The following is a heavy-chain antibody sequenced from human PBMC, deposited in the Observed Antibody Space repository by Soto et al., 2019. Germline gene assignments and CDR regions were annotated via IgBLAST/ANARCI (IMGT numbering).Heavy chain of an antibody. D-gene: IGHD6-13*01. CDR3: ARDSVPLAGTSWAGNGLDP. CDR2: ISYDGNSN. J-gene: IGHJ5*02. CDR1: GFIFSTYA. V-gene: IGHV3-30-3*01. Sequence: QVQLVESGGGVVQPGGSLRLSCAASGFIFSTYAMYWVRQTPGKWLEWVAVISYDGNSNFYTDSVKGRFTISRDDSRNTLYLQMNNLSTEDTALYFCARDSVPLAGTSWAGNGLDPWGQGTLVTVSS.